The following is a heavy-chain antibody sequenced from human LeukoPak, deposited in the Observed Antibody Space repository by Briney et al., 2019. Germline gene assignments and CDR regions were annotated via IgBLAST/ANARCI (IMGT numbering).Heavy chain of an antibody. Sequence: ASVKVSFTASGYTFTGYYMHWVRQAPGQGLEWMGWINPNSGGTNYAQKFQGRVTMTRDTSISTAYMELSRLRSDDTAVYYCARVAAAGTDYYYMDVWGKGTTVTVSS. CDR2: INPNSGGT. V-gene: IGHV1-2*02. CDR1: GYTFTGYY. D-gene: IGHD6-13*01. CDR3: ARVAAAGTDYYYMDV. J-gene: IGHJ6*03.